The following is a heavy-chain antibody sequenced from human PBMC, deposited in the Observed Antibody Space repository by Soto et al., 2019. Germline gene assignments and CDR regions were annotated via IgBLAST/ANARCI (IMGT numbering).Heavy chain of an antibody. Sequence: GGSLRLSCAASGFTFSSYDMSWVRQAPGKGLEWVSTVTSGGKTYYVDSMKGRFTISRDNSKNALYLLMNSLRADDTAVYFCARLVGDYPMAYGVDYWGQGTLVTVSS. CDR1: GFTFSSYD. J-gene: IGHJ4*02. CDR3: ARLVGDYPMAYGVDY. D-gene: IGHD2-15*01. V-gene: IGHV3-23*01. CDR2: VTSGGKT.